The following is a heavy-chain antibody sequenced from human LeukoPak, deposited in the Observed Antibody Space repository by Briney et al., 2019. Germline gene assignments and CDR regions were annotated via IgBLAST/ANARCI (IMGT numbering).Heavy chain of an antibody. V-gene: IGHV1-46*01. Sequence: ASVKVSCKASGYTFTSYYMHWVRQAPGQGLEWMGIINPSGGSTSYAQKFQGRVTMTRDMSTSTVYMELNSLRSEDTAAYYCATSAETVTTPFDYWGQGTLVTVSS. CDR1: GYTFTSYY. J-gene: IGHJ4*02. D-gene: IGHD4-17*01. CDR2: INPSGGST. CDR3: ATSAETVTTPFDY.